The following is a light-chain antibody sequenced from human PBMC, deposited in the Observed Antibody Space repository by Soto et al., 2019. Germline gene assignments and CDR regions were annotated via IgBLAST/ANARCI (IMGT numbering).Light chain of an antibody. CDR3: TVWDDSLRGQL. CDR2: RNN. V-gene: IGLV1-47*01. J-gene: IGLJ2*01. Sequence: QSVLTQPPSASGTPGQRVTISCSGSSSNIESNYVYWYQQLPGTAPRLLIYRNNQRPSGVPDRFSGSKSGTSASLAISALRSEDEADYYCTVWDDSLRGQLFGGGTKVTVL. CDR1: SSNIESNY.